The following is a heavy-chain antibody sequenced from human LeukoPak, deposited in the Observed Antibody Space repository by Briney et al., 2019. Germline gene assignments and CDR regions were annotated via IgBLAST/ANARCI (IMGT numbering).Heavy chain of an antibody. J-gene: IGHJ3*02. D-gene: IGHD1-26*01. Sequence: SETLSLTCTVSGGSISSYYWSWIRQPPGKGLEWIGYIYYSGSTNYNPSLKSRVTISVDTSKNQFSLKLSSVTAADTAVYYCARERIVGATTRGSAFDIWGQRTMVTVSS. CDR3: ARERIVGATTRGSAFDI. V-gene: IGHV4-59*01. CDR1: GGSISSYY. CDR2: IYYSGST.